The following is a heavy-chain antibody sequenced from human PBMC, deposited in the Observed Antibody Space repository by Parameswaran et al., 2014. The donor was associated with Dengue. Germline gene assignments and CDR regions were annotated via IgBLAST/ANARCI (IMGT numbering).Heavy chain of an antibody. CDR1: AISSA. V-gene: IGHV4-59*01. J-gene: IGHJ5*02. D-gene: IGHD2-2*01. CDR2: SITWEH. CDR3: ARGVNCRDNNCYPFNWFDP. Sequence: AISSARWIRQPPGRDWSGLGISITWEHQLQPSLKSRVTISVDTSNNEFSLKLTSVTAADTAVYYCARGVNCRDNNCYPFNWFDPWGQGTPVTVSS.